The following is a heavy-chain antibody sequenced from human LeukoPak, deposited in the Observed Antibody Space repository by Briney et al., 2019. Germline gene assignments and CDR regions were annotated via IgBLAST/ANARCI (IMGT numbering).Heavy chain of an antibody. J-gene: IGHJ6*02. CDR2: ISDSGGST. V-gene: IGHV3-23*01. CDR3: AREESDDPHFYYYYGMDA. Sequence: QPGGSLRLSCAASGFTFSSYAMSWVRQAPGKGLEWVSAISDSGGSTYYADSVKGRFTISRDNSKNTLYLQMNSLRAEDTAVYYCAREESDDPHFYYYYGMDAWGQGTTVTVSS. CDR1: GFTFSSYA. D-gene: IGHD3-16*01.